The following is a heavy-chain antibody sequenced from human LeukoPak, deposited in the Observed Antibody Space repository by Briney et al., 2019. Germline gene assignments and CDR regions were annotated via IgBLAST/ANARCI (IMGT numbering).Heavy chain of an antibody. J-gene: IGHJ4*02. CDR1: GFTFSSYA. V-gene: IGHV3-23*01. Sequence: PGGSLRLSCAASGFTFSSYAMSWVRQAPGKGLEWVSSISSSSSYIYYADSVKGRFTISRDNSKNTLYLQMNSLRAEDTAVYYCAKLGGGYCSSTSCLDFDYWGQGTLGTVSS. D-gene: IGHD2-2*01. CDR3: AKLGGGYCSSTSCLDFDY. CDR2: ISSSSSYI.